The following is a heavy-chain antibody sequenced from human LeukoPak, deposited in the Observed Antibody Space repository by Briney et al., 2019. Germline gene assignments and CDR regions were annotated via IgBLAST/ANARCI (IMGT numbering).Heavy chain of an antibody. CDR3: AKGRYTSSWYNFDY. Sequence: GGSLRLSCAASGFTFNNYALSWVRQTPARGLEWVSGISGRDGSTNYDDYVNGRFTISRDNSKDTLYLQMNSLSAEDTAVYYCAKGRYTSSWYNFDYWGQGTLVTVSS. J-gene: IGHJ4*02. CDR1: GFTFNNYA. D-gene: IGHD6-13*01. V-gene: IGHV3-23*01. CDR2: ISGRDGST.